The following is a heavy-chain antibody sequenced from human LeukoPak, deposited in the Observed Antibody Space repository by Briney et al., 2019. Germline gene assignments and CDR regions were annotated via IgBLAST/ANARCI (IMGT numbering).Heavy chain of an antibody. CDR1: GYTFTSYG. CDR2: ISAYNGNT. Sequence: ASVKVSCKASGYTFTSYGISWVRQAPGQGLEWMGWISAYNGNTNYAQKLQGRVTMTTDTSTSTAYMELRSLRAEDTAVYYCAKSTFEYCSSTSCLLPGKYYYYMDVWGKGTTVTISS. V-gene: IGHV1-18*01. J-gene: IGHJ6*03. D-gene: IGHD2-2*01. CDR3: AKSTFEYCSSTSCLLPGKYYYYMDV.